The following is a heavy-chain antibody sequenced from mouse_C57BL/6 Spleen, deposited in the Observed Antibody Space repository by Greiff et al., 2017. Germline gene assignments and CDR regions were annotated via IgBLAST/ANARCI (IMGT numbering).Heavy chain of an antibody. CDR1: GFTFSDFY. Sequence: EVKLVESGGGLVQSGRSLRLSCATSGFTFSDFYMEWVRQAPGKGLEWIAASRNKANDYTTEYSASVKGRFIVSRDTSQSILYLQMNALRAEDTAIYYCARDADGYYYAMDYWGQGTSVTVSS. CDR3: ARDADGYYYAMDY. V-gene: IGHV7-1*01. CDR2: SRNKANDYTT. J-gene: IGHJ4*01. D-gene: IGHD2-3*01.